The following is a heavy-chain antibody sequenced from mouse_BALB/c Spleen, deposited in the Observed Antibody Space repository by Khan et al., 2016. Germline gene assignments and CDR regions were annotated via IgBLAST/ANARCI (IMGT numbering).Heavy chain of an antibody. CDR3: ATSSSGYWYYFDY. Sequence: EVQLQESGPDLVKPSQSLSLTCTVTGYSITSHYSWHWIRHFPGNKLEWMGNINYSGSTNYNPSLKSRISITRDTSKNQFFLQLNSVTTGDTATYYCATSSSGYWYYFDYWGQGTALTVSS. CDR1: GYSITSHYS. D-gene: IGHD3-1*01. CDR2: INYSGST. J-gene: IGHJ2*01. V-gene: IGHV3-1*02.